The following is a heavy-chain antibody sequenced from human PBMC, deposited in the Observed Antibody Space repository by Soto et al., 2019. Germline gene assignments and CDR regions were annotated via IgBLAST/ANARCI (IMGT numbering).Heavy chain of an antibody. Sequence: QVQLVQSGTEVRKPGASVKVSCKASGYTFTSYGISWVRQAPGQGLDWMGWISTYNGNTKYAQKLQGRVTMTTDTSTSTAYMELRSLRSDDTAVYYCARDWVEMSTILSPLDYWGQGTLVTVSS. CDR3: ARDWVEMSTILSPLDY. CDR1: GYTFTSYG. J-gene: IGHJ4*02. CDR2: ISTYNGNT. D-gene: IGHD3-3*01. V-gene: IGHV1-18*01.